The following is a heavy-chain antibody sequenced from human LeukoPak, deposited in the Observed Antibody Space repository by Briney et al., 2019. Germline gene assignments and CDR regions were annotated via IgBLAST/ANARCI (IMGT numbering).Heavy chain of an antibody. CDR2: IYSGGST. J-gene: IGHJ6*02. V-gene: IGHV3-53*01. CDR1: GFTVSSNY. Sequence: PGGSLRLSCAASGFTVSSNYMSWVRQAPGKGLEWISVIYSGGSTYYADSVKGRFTISRDNSKNTLYLQMNSLRAEDTAVYYCARDGVGASHGMDVWGQGTTVTVSS. D-gene: IGHD1-26*01. CDR3: ARDGVGASHGMDV.